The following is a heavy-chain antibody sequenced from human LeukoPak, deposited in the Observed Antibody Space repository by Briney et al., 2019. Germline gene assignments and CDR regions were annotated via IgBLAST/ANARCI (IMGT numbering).Heavy chain of an antibody. CDR2: IRYDGNNK. CDR1: GFTFSSYG. Sequence: GGSLRLSCAASGFTFSSYGMHWVRQAPGKGLEWVAFIRYDGNNKYYADSVKGRFTISRDNSKNTLYLQMNSLRAEDTAVYYCAKTHSSGWCHFDYWGQGTLVTVSS. CDR3: AKTHSSGWCHFDY. D-gene: IGHD6-19*01. J-gene: IGHJ4*02. V-gene: IGHV3-30*02.